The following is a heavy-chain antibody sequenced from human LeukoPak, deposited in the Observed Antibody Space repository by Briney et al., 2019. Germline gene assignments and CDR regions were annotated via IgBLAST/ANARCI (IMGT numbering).Heavy chain of an antibody. V-gene: IGHV4-39*05. Sequence: PSETPSLTCTVSGGSISSSSYYWGWIRQPSGKGLEWIGSIYYSGSTYYNPSLKSRVTISVDTSKNQFSLKLSSVTAADTAVYYCSGNKRYYYDSSGYLIDYWGQGTLVTVSS. CDR2: IYYSGST. D-gene: IGHD3-22*01. CDR3: SGNKRYYYDSSGYLIDY. CDR1: GGSISSSSYY. J-gene: IGHJ4*02.